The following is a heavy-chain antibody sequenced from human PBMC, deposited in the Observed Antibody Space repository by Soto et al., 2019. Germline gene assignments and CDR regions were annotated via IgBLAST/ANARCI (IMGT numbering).Heavy chain of an antibody. CDR2: ISSSGGST. V-gene: IGHV3-23*01. D-gene: IGHD6-13*01. J-gene: IGHJ4*02. Sequence: GGSLRLSCAASGFTFSSYAMTWVRQAPGKGLEWVSTISSSGGSTYHADSVKGRFTISRDSSKNTLYLQMNSLRAEDTAVYYCAKGGAYSSSPFDYWGQGALVTVSS. CDR3: AKGGAYSSSPFDY. CDR1: GFTFSSYA.